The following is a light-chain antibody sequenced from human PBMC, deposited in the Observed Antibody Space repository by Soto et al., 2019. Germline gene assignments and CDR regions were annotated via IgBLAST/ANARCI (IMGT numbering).Light chain of an antibody. V-gene: IGLV2-14*01. CDR3: SSYTSSSIDYV. CDR1: SSDVGGYNY. Sequence: HSVLTQPASVSGSPGQLITISCTGTSSDVGGYNYVSWYQQHPGKAPKLMIYEVSNRPSGVSNRFSGSKSGNTASLTISGLQAEDEADYYCSSYTSSSIDYVFGTGTKVTVL. CDR2: EVS. J-gene: IGLJ1*01.